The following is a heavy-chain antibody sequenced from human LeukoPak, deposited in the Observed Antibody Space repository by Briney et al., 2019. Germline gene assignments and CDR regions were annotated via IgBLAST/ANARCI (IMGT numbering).Heavy chain of an antibody. J-gene: IGHJ4*02. Sequence: SETLSLTCAVYGGSFSGYYWSWIRQPPGKGLEWIGEINHSGSTNYNPSLKSRVTISVDTSKNQFSLKLSSVTAADTAVYYCARQGDLGYCSGGSCYSDYWGQGTLVTASS. V-gene: IGHV4-34*01. CDR1: GGSFSGYY. CDR2: INHSGST. D-gene: IGHD2-15*01. CDR3: ARQGDLGYCSGGSCYSDY.